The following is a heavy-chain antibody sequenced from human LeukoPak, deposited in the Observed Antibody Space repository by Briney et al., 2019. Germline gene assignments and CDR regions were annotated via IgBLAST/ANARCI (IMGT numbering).Heavy chain of an antibody. J-gene: IGHJ4*02. D-gene: IGHD3-10*01. CDR1: GYTFTSYG. CDR3: ARDWTRITMVRGVTRPLGY. CDR2: ISAYNGNT. Sequence: ASVKVSCKASGYTFTSYGINWVRQAPGQGLEWMGWISAYNGNTNYAQELQGRVTMTTDTSTSTVYMELRSLRSDDTAVYYCARDWTRITMVRGVTRPLGYWGQGTLVTVSS. V-gene: IGHV1-18*01.